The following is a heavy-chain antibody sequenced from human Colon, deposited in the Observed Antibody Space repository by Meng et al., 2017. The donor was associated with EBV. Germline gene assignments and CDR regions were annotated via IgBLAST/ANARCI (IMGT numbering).Heavy chain of an antibody. CDR3: ARGELLWDY. CDR1: GDSISSGEYF. Sequence: QVQLQESGPGLVXPXXXXXLTCTVSGDSISSGEYFWSWIRQPPGKGLEWIGYMDYRGSTFYNPSLKSRVTISVDTSKNQFSLKLSSVTAADTVVYFCARGELLWDYWGQGTLVTVSS. V-gene: IGHV4-30-4*01. D-gene: IGHD2-2*01. CDR2: MDYRGST. J-gene: IGHJ4*02.